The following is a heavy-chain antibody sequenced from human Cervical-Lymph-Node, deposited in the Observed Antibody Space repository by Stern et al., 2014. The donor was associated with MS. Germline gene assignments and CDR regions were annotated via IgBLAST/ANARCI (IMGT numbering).Heavy chain of an antibody. CDR1: GGSINSGGYY. D-gene: IGHD3-22*01. CDR2: IYYTGRA. J-gene: IGHJ4*02. CDR3: ARGARYSDSSGYYFYFDY. Sequence: VQLVESGPGLVKPSQTLPLTCTVSGGSINSGGYYWSWIRPYPGKGLEWIGYIYYTGRAYYDPSLKSRLSMSIDTSKNQFSLNLNSVTAADTAVYYCARGARYSDSSGYYFYFDYWGQGTLVTVSS. V-gene: IGHV4-31*03.